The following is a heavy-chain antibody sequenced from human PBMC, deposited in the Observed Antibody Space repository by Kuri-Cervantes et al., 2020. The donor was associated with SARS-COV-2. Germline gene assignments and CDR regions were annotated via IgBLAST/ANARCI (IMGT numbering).Heavy chain of an antibody. CDR3: ARDQGGYYGSGSFDY. CDR2: IWYDGSNK. Sequence: GGSLRLSCAASGFTFSSYGMHWVRQAPGKGLEWVAVIWYDGSNKYYADSVKGRFTISRDNSKNTLYLQVSSLRAEDTAVYYCARDQGGYYGSGSFDYWGQGTLVTVSS. V-gene: IGHV3-33*01. J-gene: IGHJ4*02. CDR1: GFTFSSYG. D-gene: IGHD3-10*01.